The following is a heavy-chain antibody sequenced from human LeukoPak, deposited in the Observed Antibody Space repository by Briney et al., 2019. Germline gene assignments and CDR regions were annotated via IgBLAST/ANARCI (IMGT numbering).Heavy chain of an antibody. CDR1: GGSINNYC. Sequence: PSETLSLTCTVSGGSINNYCWSWIRQPPGKGLELIGYIFYSGSTDYNPSLKSRVTISVDTSKNQFPLKLNSVTTADTAVYYCARDRGSGPGAFDIWGQGTMVTVSS. D-gene: IGHD6-19*01. J-gene: IGHJ3*02. CDR3: ARDRGSGPGAFDI. V-gene: IGHV4-59*01. CDR2: IFYSGST.